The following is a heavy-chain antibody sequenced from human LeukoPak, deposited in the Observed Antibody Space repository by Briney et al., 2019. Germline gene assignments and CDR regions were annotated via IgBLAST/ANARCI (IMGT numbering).Heavy chain of an antibody. Sequence: ASVKVSCKASGYTFTSYDINWVRQATGQGLEWMGWMNPNSGNTGYVQKFQGRVTMTRNTSISTAYMELSSLRSEDTVVYYCATAYYYDSSGTDYWGRGTLVTVSS. D-gene: IGHD3-22*01. CDR2: MNPNSGNT. V-gene: IGHV1-8*01. CDR1: GYTFTSYD. CDR3: ATAYYYDSSGTDY. J-gene: IGHJ4*02.